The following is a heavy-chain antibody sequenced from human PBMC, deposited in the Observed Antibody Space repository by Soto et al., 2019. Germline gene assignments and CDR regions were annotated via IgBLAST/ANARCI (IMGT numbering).Heavy chain of an antibody. V-gene: IGHV1-69*13. CDR3: ARDLYSTNYYYYGMDV. D-gene: IGHD6-13*01. J-gene: IGHJ6*02. CDR1: GGAFSSYA. Sequence: SVKVSCKASGGAFSSYAISWVRQAPGQGLEWMGGIIPIFGTANYAQKFQGRVTITADESTSTAYMELSSLRSEDTAVYYCARDLYSTNYYYYGMDVWGQRTTVTVSS. CDR2: IIPIFGTA.